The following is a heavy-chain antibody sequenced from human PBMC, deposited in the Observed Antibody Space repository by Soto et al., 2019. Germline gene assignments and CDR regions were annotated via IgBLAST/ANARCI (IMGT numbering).Heavy chain of an antibody. CDR3: ARARFLEWLLSRYYYYYGMDV. Sequence: PSETLSLTCAVYGGSFSGYYCIWSRHAPFKGLEWIGEINHSGSTNYNPSLKSRVTISVDTSKNQFSLKLSSVTAADTAVYYCARARFLEWLLSRYYYYYGMDVWGQGTTVTVSS. CDR1: GGSFSGYY. D-gene: IGHD3-3*01. CDR2: INHSGST. J-gene: IGHJ6*02. V-gene: IGHV4-34*01.